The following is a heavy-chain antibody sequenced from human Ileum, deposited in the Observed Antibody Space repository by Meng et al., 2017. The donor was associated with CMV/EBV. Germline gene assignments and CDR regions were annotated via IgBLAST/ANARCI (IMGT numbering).Heavy chain of an antibody. CDR3: VTADHHAIKY. CDR1: GSFSPYT. D-gene: IGHD5-12*01. V-gene: IGHV4-34*01. J-gene: IGHJ4*02. CDR2: INQYGST. Sequence: GAGLLTPSETLSLTCSLGGSFSPYTWSWIRQAAGKGLEWIGEINQYGSTNFNPSVKSRVTISRDTSKNQFSLRLNSVTAADAAVYYCVTADHHAIKYWGQGTLVTVSS.